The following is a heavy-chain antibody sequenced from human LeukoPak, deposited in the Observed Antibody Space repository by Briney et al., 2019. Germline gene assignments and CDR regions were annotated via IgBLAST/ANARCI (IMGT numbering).Heavy chain of an antibody. CDR1: GGSFSGYY. J-gene: IGHJ3*02. Sequence: SETLSLTCAVYGGSFSGYYWSWIRQPPGNGLEWIGEINHSGSTNYNPSLKSRVTISVDTSKNQFSLKLSSVTAADTAVYYCARVPIFGSGSAFDIWGQGTMVTVSS. CDR3: ARVPIFGSGSAFDI. V-gene: IGHV4-34*01. D-gene: IGHD3-10*01. CDR2: INHSGST.